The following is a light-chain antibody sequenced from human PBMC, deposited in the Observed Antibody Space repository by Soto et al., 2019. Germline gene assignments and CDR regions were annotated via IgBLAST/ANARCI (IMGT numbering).Light chain of an antibody. CDR3: QQYYSYLIT. Sequence: DIQMTQSPSTLSAAVGDRVTITGRASQGISNYLAWYQQKPGKVPKLLIYAASTLQSGVPSRFSGSGSGTDFTLTISCLQSEDFATYYCQQYYSYLITFGQGTRLEI. CDR2: AAS. CDR1: QGISNY. J-gene: IGKJ5*01. V-gene: IGKV1-16*01.